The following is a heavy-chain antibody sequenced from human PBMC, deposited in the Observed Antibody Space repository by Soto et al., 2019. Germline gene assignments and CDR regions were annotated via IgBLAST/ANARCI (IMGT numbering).Heavy chain of an antibody. CDR3: ARTDYGKIAY. CDR2: IYYSGRA. Sequence: SETLSLTCSISGGSINNYYGSWIRQPPGRGLEWIGYIYYSGRASYSPSLKSRVTISVDTSKNQFSLKLTSVTAADTAVYYCARTDYGKIAYSGQGTQVTVSS. V-gene: IGHV4-59*01. J-gene: IGHJ4*02. CDR1: GGSINNYY. D-gene: IGHD4-17*01.